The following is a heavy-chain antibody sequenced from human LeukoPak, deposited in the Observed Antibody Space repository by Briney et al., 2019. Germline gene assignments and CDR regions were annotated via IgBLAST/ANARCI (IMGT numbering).Heavy chain of an antibody. CDR1: GFTFDDYA. CDR2: ISWNSGSI. D-gene: IGHD3-10*01. CDR3: AKVRGYYGSGSFDY. V-gene: IGHV3-9*01. Sequence: GGSLRLSCAASGFTFDDYAMHWVRHAPGKGLEWVSGISWNSGSIGYADSVKGRFTISRDNAKNSLYLQMNSLRAEDTALYYCAKVRGYYGSGSFDYWGQGTLVTVSS. J-gene: IGHJ4*02.